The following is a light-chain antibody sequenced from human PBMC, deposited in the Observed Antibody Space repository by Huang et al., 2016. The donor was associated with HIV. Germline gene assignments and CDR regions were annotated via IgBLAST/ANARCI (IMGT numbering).Light chain of an antibody. J-gene: IGKJ3*01. CDR3: QQYGGSVFT. CDR1: QSVANY. CDR2: NAS. V-gene: IGKV3-20*01. Sequence: IVLTQSPGTLSLSPGKRATLSCRASQSVANYLAWYQQKPGQAPRLIIYNASNRATDIPDRFSGGGSGTDFTLTISRLEAEDFAVYYCQQYGGSVFTFGPGTIVDIK.